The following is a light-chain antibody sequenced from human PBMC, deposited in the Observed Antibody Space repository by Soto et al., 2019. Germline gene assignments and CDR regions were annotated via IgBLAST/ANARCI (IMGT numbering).Light chain of an antibody. CDR3: QQYVTSPLT. CDR1: QGISKY. CDR2: GVS. J-gene: IGKJ4*01. Sequence: TQSPSSLSASVGDRVTITCQASQGISKYLNWYQQKPGQAPRLLIYGVSSRATGIPDRFSGSGSGTDFTLTISRLEPEDFAVYYCQQYVTSPLTFGGGTKVDIK. V-gene: IGKV3-20*01.